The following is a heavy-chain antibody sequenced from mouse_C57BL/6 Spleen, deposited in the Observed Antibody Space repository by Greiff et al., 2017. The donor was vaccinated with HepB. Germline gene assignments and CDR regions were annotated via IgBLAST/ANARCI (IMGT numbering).Heavy chain of an antibody. CDR3: AREEANWGTDFDY. D-gene: IGHD4-1*01. CDR1: GYTFTSYW. CDR2: IHPNSGST. Sequence: VQLQQPGAELVKPGASVKLSCKASGYTFTSYWMHWVKQRPGQGLEWIGMIHPNSGSTNYNEKFKSKATLTVDKSSSTAYMQLSSLTSEDSAVYYCAREEANWGTDFDYWGQGTTLTVSS. V-gene: IGHV1-64*01. J-gene: IGHJ2*01.